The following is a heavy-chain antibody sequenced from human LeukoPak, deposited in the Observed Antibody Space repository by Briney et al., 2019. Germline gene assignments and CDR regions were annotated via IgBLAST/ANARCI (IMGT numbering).Heavy chain of an antibody. D-gene: IGHD4-11*01. CDR2: IYSGGRT. Sequence: GGSLRLSCAVSGFTVSSNYMSWVRQAPGKGLEGVSFIYSGGRTYYADSVKGRFTISRDNSKNTLYLQMNSLRAEDTAVYDCARGTFYSDYDGYFDYWGQGTLVTVSS. V-gene: IGHV3-66*01. CDR3: ARGTFYSDYDGYFDY. CDR1: GFTVSSNY. J-gene: IGHJ4*02.